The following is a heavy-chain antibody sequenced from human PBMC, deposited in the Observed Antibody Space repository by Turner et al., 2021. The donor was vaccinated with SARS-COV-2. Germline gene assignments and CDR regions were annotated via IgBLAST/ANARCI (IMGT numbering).Heavy chain of an antibody. V-gene: IGHV3-23*01. D-gene: IGHD7-27*01. CDR2: VSGLGDTR. J-gene: IGHJ3*02. Sequence: EVQVLESGGGFAQPGGSLRLSCAASGFTFNTYAMSWVRQAPGKGLVWVSVVSGLGDTRFYADSVRGRFTISRDNTKNRVYLQMNSLRPDDTALYYCVRDRPRPGDRDALDIWGQGTMVTVSS. CDR3: VRDRPRPGDRDALDI. CDR1: GFTFNTYA.